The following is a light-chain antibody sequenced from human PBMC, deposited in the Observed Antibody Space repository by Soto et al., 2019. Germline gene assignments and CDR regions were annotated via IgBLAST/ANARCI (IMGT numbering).Light chain of an antibody. Sequence: QSVLTQPASVSGSPGQSITISCTGTSSDVGSYNLVSLYQQHPGKAPKLMIYEVSKRPSGVSNRFSGSKSGNTASLTISGLQAEDEADYYCCSYADSSTYVVFGGGTKLTVL. CDR3: CSYADSSTYVV. V-gene: IGLV2-23*02. CDR1: SSDVGSYNL. J-gene: IGLJ2*01. CDR2: EVS.